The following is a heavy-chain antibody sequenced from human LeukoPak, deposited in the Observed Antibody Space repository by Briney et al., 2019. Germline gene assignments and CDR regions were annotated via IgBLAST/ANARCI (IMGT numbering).Heavy chain of an antibody. CDR2: IIPIFGTA. J-gene: IGHJ4*02. V-gene: IGHV1-69*13. CDR3: ARELRYFEWLLDY. CDR1: GSTFTSYA. Sequence: ASVKVSCKASGSTFTSYAISWVRQAPGQGLEWMGGIIPIFGTANYAQKFQGRVTITADESTSTAYMELSSLRSEDTAVYYCARELRYFEWLLDYWGEGTLVSVSS. D-gene: IGHD3-9*01.